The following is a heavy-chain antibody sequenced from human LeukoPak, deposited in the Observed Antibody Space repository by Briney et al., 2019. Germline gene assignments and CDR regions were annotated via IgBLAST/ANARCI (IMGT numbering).Heavy chain of an antibody. D-gene: IGHD1-26*01. CDR3: ASPSKWELSDLDY. Sequence: SETLSLTCTVSGYSISSGDYWGWIRQPPGKGLEWIGSIYHSGSTYYNPSLKSRVSISVDTSKIQFSLRLSSVTAADTAVYYCASPSKWELSDLDYWGQGTLVTVSS. V-gene: IGHV4-38-2*02. CDR2: IYHSGST. J-gene: IGHJ4*02. CDR1: GYSISSGDY.